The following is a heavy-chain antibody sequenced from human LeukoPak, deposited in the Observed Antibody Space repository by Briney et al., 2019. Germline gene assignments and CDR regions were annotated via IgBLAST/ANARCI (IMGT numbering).Heavy chain of an antibody. CDR2: ISAYNGNT. Sequence: ASVKVSCKASGYTFTSYGISWVRQAPGQGLEWMEWISAYNGNTNYAQKLQGRVTMTTDTSTSTAYMELRSLRSDDTAVYYCARFCSGGSCYAPNYYYGMDVWGQGTTVTVSS. D-gene: IGHD2-15*01. V-gene: IGHV1-18*01. J-gene: IGHJ6*02. CDR3: ARFCSGGSCYAPNYYYGMDV. CDR1: GYTFTSYG.